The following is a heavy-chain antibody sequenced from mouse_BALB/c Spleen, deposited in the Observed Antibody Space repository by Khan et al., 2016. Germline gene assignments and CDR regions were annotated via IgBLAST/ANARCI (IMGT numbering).Heavy chain of an antibody. J-gene: IGHJ3*01. CDR1: GFNIKDTY. Sequence: VQLQQSGAELVKPGASVKLSCTASGFNIKDTYMHWVKQRPEQGLEWIGRIDPANGNTKYDPKCQGKATITAETSSNTAYLQLSSLTSEETAVYYCARSPYDYDVGFAYWGQGTLVTVSA. V-gene: IGHV14-3*02. CDR2: IDPANGNT. CDR3: ARSPYDYDVGFAY. D-gene: IGHD2-4*01.